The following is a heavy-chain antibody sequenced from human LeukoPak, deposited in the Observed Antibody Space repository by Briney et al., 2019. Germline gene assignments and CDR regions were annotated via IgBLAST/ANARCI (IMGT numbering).Heavy chain of an antibody. D-gene: IGHD4-17*01. J-gene: IGHJ4*02. CDR2: VYYSGST. CDR1: GGSISSYY. Sequence: SSETLSLTCTVSGGSISSYYWSWIRQSPGKGLEWLGNVYYSGSTNYNPSLKSRVTISVDTSNNQFSLKLSSVTAADTAVYYCARDRYGDYPFDYWGQGTLVTVSS. V-gene: IGHV4-59*01. CDR3: ARDRYGDYPFDY.